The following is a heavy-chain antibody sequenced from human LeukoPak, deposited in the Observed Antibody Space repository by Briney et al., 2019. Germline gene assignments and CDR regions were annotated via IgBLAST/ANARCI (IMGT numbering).Heavy chain of an antibody. V-gene: IGHV3-30-3*01. J-gene: IGHJ4*02. CDR2: ISYDGNNK. Sequence: PGGSLRLSCTASGFTFRSYAMHWVRQAPGKGLEWVAVISYDGNNKYYVDSVKGRFTISRDNSKNTLYLQMNSLRAEDTAVYYCARGNPYYYDSSGYYLGSFDYWGQGTLVTVSS. D-gene: IGHD3-22*01. CDR3: ARGNPYYYDSSGYYLGSFDY. CDR1: GFTFRSYA.